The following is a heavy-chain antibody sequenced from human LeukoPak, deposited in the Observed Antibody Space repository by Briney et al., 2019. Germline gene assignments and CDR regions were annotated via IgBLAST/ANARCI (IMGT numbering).Heavy chain of an antibody. Sequence: GGSLRLSCAASGFTFSSYAMSWVRQAPGKGLEWVSAISGSGGSTYYADSVKGRFAISRDKSKNTLYLQMNSLRAEDTAVYYCAKRCGGSCYPGFDYWGQGTLVTVSS. CDR3: AKRCGGSCYPGFDY. CDR1: GFTFSSYA. D-gene: IGHD2-15*01. CDR2: ISGSGGST. J-gene: IGHJ4*02. V-gene: IGHV3-23*01.